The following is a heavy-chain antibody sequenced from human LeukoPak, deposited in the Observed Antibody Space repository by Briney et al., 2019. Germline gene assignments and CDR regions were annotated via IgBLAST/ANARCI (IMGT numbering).Heavy chain of an antibody. D-gene: IGHD3-10*01. CDR3: ARRVLLWFGELQEI. J-gene: IGHJ4*02. V-gene: IGHV4-34*01. Sequence: SETLSLTCTVYGRSFSGHYWSWIRQPPGKELEWIGEINHSGSTNYNPSLKSRVTISVDTSKNQFSLKLSSVTAADTAVYYCARRVLLWFGELQEIWGQGTLVTVSS. CDR1: GRSFSGHY. CDR2: INHSGST.